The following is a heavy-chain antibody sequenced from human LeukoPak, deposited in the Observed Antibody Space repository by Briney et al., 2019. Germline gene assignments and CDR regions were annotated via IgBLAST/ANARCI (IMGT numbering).Heavy chain of an antibody. CDR1: RYIFTSYY. D-gene: IGHD6-13*01. Sequence: GASVNVSCKASRYIFTSYYIHWVRQAPGQGLEWMGWINPNNGGTKYAQKFQGRVTMTSDTSISTAYMELSRLRSDDTAVYYCARDRGSSWYGDYWGQGTLVTVSS. CDR2: INPNNGGT. J-gene: IGHJ4*02. V-gene: IGHV1-2*02. CDR3: ARDRGSSWYGDY.